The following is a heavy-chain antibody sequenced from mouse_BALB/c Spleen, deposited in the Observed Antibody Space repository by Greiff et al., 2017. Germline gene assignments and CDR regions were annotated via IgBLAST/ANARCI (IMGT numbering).Heavy chain of an antibody. CDR2: ISYSGST. J-gene: IGHJ4*01. V-gene: IGHV3-2*02. CDR1: GYSITSDYA. CDR3: ARRRYDVDYAMDY. D-gene: IGHD2-14*01. Sequence: VQLQQSGPGLVKPSQSLSLTCTVTGYSITSDYAWNWIRQFPGNKLEWMGYISYSGSTSYNPSLKSRISITRDTSKNQFFLQLNSVTTEDTATYYCARRRYDVDYAMDYWGQGTSVTVSS.